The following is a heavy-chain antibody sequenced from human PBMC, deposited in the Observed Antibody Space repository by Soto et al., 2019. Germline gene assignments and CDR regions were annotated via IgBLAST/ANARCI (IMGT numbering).Heavy chain of an antibody. V-gene: IGHV3-23*01. D-gene: IGHD3-10*01. CDR2: LSDSGGST. Sequence: AGGSLRLSCAASGFTFSTYAMSWVRQAPGKGLEWVSTLSDSGGSTYYADSVKGRFTISRDNSKNTLYLLMNSLSAEDTALYYCAKFHGSGTYYNFPDYWGQGILVTVSS. CDR1: GFTFSTYA. J-gene: IGHJ4*02. CDR3: AKFHGSGTYYNFPDY.